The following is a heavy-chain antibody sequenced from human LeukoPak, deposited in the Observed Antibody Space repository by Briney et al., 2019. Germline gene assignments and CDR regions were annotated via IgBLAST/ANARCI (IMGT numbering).Heavy chain of an antibody. D-gene: IGHD1-26*01. CDR3: ARSGGNYYDTDAFDI. CDR2: ISTYMGNT. J-gene: IGHJ3*02. V-gene: IGHV1-18*01. CDR1: GYTFTTYG. Sequence: ASVKVSCKASGYTFTTYGFNWVRQAPGQGPEWMGWISTYMGNTRYAQKFQGRVTMTTDTSTETAYMELGSLRSDDTAVYYCARSGGNYYDTDAFDIWGQGTMVTVSS.